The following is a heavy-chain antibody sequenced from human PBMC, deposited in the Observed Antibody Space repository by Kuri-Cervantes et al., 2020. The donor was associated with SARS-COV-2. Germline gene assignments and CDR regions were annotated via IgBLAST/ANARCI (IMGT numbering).Heavy chain of an antibody. CDR2: INHSGST. CDR1: GGSFSGYY. V-gene: IGHV4-34*01. D-gene: IGHD6-13*01. Sequence: SETLSLTCAVYGGSFSGYYWSWIRQPPGKGLEWIGEINHSGSTNYNPSLKSRVTMSVDTSKNQFSLKLSSVTAADTAVYYCARDLIAAAGQYYYYGMDVWGQGTAVTDSS. J-gene: IGHJ6*02. CDR3: ARDLIAAAGQYYYYGMDV.